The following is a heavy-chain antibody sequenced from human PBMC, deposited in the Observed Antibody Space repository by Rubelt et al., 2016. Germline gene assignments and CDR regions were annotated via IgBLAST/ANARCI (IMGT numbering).Heavy chain of an antibody. CDR1: GFTFSSYA. J-gene: IGHJ4*02. D-gene: IGHD3-16*01. CDR2: ISYDGSKK. CDR3: ARDSGGLEDYFDY. Sequence: QLVESGGGVVQPGKSLRLSCAASGFTFSSYAMHWVRQAPGKGLEWVAVISYDGSKKNYADSVKGRFTISRDNSKNTLYLQMNSLRAEDTAGYYCARDSGGLEDYFDYWGQGTLVTVSS. V-gene: IGHV3-30-3*01.